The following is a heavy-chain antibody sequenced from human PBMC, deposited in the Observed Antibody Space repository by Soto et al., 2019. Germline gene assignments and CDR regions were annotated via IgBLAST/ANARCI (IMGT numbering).Heavy chain of an antibody. CDR1: GFTFSSYA. J-gene: IGHJ6*02. D-gene: IGHD4-17*01. Sequence: PGGSLRLSCAASGFTFSSYAMSWVRQAPGKGLEWVSAISGSGGSTYYADSVKGRFTISRDNSKNTLYLQMNSLRAEDTAVYYCAKVVLFHGLPYGMDVWGQGTTVTVAS. V-gene: IGHV3-23*01. CDR3: AKVVLFHGLPYGMDV. CDR2: ISGSGGST.